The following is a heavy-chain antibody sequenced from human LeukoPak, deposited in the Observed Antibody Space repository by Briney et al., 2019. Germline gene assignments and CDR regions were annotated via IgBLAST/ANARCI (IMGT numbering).Heavy chain of an antibody. J-gene: IGHJ4*02. D-gene: IGHD5-18*01. CDR3: ARVGSGNTYGYADY. V-gene: IGHV3-66*01. Sequence: PGGSLRLSCAAAGLTVSSNYMTWVRQAPGEGLEWVSVFYNGINTYYADSVKGRFTTSRDNPKNTLYLQMNSLRVEDTAVYFCARVGSGNTYGYADYWGQGTLVTVSS. CDR2: FYNGINT. CDR1: GLTVSSNY.